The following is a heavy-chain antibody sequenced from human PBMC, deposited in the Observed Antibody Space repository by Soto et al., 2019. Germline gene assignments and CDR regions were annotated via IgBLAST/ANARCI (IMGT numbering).Heavy chain of an antibody. J-gene: IGHJ3*02. CDR3: ARDSYVLRFLEWLSHGAFDI. CDR2: IYHSGST. CDR1: GASISSSNR. D-gene: IGHD3-3*01. V-gene: IGHV4-4*03. Sequence: PPETLSVTCVVSGASISSSNRWRWVRQPPGKGLEWIGEIYHSGSTNYNPSLKSRVTISVDKSKNQFSLKLSSVTAADTAVYYCARDSYVLRFLEWLSHGAFDIWCQWTMVT.